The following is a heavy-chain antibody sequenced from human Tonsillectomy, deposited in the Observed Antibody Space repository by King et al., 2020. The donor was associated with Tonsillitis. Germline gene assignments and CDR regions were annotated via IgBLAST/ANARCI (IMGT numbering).Heavy chain of an antibody. CDR1: GYMFANAW. V-gene: IGHV5-51*01. J-gene: IGHJ4*02. CDR3: ARHRQEGPSLLFDS. CDR2: IHPGDSQT. Sequence: QLVQSGAAVTSPGASLKISCKASGYMFANAWIGWVRQLPGKGLEWLGNIHPGDSQTRYSPSFQGQVTISADNSINTAYLQWTTLKASDSAMYYCARHRQEGPSLLFDSWGQGTLVTVSS.